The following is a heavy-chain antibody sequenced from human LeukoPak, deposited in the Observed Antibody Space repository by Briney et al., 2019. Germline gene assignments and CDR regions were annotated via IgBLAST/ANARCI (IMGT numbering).Heavy chain of an antibody. V-gene: IGHV4-39*01. J-gene: IGHJ6*03. Sequence: SETLSLTCTVSGGSTSSSSYYWGWIRQPPGKGLEWIGSIYYSGSTYYNPSLKSRVTISVDTSKNQFSLKLSSVTPEDTAVYYCARALPPYSSGWYYDYYYYMDVWGKGTTVTVSS. CDR1: GGSTSSSSYY. D-gene: IGHD6-19*01. CDR3: ARALPPYSSGWYYDYYYYMDV. CDR2: IYYSGST.